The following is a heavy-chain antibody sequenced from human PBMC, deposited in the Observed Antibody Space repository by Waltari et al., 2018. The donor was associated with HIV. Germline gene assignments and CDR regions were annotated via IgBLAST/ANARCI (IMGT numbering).Heavy chain of an antibody. CDR3: ARLSDPEGASGFDY. CDR1: GFSCTSFL. CDR2: IYPGDSDT. J-gene: IGHJ4*02. D-gene: IGHD3-10*01. Sequence: EMQMVQSGAGVHKPGGALKISCKASGFSCTSFLIGWVGQMPGKGLEWVGIIYPGDSDTRYSPSFQGQVTISADKSISTAYLQWSSLKASDTAMYYCARLSDPEGASGFDYWGQGTLVTVSS. V-gene: IGHV5-51*03.